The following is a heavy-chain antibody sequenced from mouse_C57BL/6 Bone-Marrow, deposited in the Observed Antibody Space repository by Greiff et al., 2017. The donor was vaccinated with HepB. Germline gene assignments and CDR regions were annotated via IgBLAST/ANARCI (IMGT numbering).Heavy chain of an antibody. Sequence: EVQLVESGGGLVKPGGSLKLSCAASGFTFSSYAMSWVRQTPEKRLEWVATISDGGSYTYYPDNVKGRFTISRDNAKNNLYLQMSHLKSEDTAMYYCARGRGDAMDYCGQGTSVTVSS. CDR3: ARGRGDAMDY. CDR2: ISDGGSYT. J-gene: IGHJ4*01. CDR1: GFTFSSYA. V-gene: IGHV5-4*01.